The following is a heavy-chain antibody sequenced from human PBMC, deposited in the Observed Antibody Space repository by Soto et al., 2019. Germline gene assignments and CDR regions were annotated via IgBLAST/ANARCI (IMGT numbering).Heavy chain of an antibody. CDR3: ARGSFLEYSSPEGWFDP. D-gene: IGHD6-6*01. J-gene: IGHJ5*02. CDR1: GYSFTSYW. V-gene: IGHV5-10-1*01. CDR2: IDPSDSYT. Sequence: PGESLKISCKGSGYSFTSYWISWVRQMPGKGLEWMGRIDPSDSYTNYSPSFQGHVTISADKSISTAYLQWSSLKASDTAMYYRARGSFLEYSSPEGWFDPWGQGTLVTVSS.